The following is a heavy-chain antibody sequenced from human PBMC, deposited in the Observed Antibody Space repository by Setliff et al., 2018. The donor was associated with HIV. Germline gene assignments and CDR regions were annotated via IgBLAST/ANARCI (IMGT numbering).Heavy chain of an antibody. J-gene: IGHJ4*02. D-gene: IGHD4-4*01. CDR2: ISAYDGDT. CDR1: NYAFTNYA. V-gene: IGHV1-18*01. CDR3: ARVGLSAVPFPTVY. Sequence: PSVKVSCKASNYAFTNYAITWVRQAPGQRPEWMGWISAYDGDTKYAQKFHNRLSMTADTSTTTAYMDLRGLTSDDTGVYYCARVGLSAVPFPTVYWGQGTLVTVSS.